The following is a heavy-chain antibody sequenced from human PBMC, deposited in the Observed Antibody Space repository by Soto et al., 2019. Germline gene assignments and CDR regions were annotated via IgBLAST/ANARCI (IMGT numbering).Heavy chain of an antibody. D-gene: IGHD1-7*01. CDR3: ARHGEWNYVLPYYYYGMDV. CDR1: GYSFTSYW. J-gene: IGHJ6*02. CDR2: IYPGDSDT. Sequence: PGESLKISCKGSGYSFTSYWIGWVRQMPGKGLEWMGIIYPGDSDTRYSPSLQGQVTISADKSISTAYLQWSSLKASDTAMYYCARHGEWNYVLPYYYYGMDVWGQGTTVTVSS. V-gene: IGHV5-51*01.